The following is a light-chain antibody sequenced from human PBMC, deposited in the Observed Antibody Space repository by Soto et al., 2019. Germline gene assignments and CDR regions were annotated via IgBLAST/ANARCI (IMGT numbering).Light chain of an antibody. J-gene: IGLJ2*01. Sequence: QSVLTQPASVSGSPGQSITISCTGTSSDVGGYNYVSWYQQHPGKAPKLMIYAVSNRPSGVSNRLSGPKSGNTASLTISGLQAEDEADYYCFSYTSSGTMIFGGGTKLTVL. V-gene: IGLV2-14*03. CDR1: SSDVGGYNY. CDR3: FSYTSSGTMI. CDR2: AVS.